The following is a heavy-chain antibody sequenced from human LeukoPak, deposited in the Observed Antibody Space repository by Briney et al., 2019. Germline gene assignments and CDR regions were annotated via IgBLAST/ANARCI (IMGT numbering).Heavy chain of an antibody. CDR1: GFTFRNNW. CDR2: INADGNNT. J-gene: IGHJ6*03. D-gene: IGHD3-3*01. Sequence: GGSLRLSCTASGFTFRNNWMHWVRQAPGKGLVWVSRINADGNNTYYADSVKGRFTISRDNARNTLYLQMNSLRAEDTAVYYCARDSVVIIRPYFYYYMDVWGKGTTVTVSS. CDR3: ARDSVVIIRPYFYYYMDV. V-gene: IGHV3-74*01.